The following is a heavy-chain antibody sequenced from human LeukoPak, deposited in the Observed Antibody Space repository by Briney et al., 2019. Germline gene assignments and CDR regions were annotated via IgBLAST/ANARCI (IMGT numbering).Heavy chain of an antibody. D-gene: IGHD3-22*01. CDR1: GFTFSSHS. CDR3: ARDLPGYYDSSGYYPDYFDY. J-gene: IGHJ4*02. V-gene: IGHV3-21*01. Sequence: PGGSLRLSCAASGFTFSSHSMNWVRQAPGKGLEWVSSISSSSSYIYYADSVKGRFTISRDNAKNSLYLQMNSLRAEDTAVYYCARDLPGYYDSSGYYPDYFDYWGQETLVTVSS. CDR2: ISSSSSYI.